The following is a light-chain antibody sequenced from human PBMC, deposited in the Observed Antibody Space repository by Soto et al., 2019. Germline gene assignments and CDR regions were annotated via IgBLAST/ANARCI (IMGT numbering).Light chain of an antibody. CDR1: QSVRYY. J-gene: IGKJ4*01. V-gene: IGKV3-11*01. CDR3: QQRSNWPLT. CDR2: GAS. Sequence: EIVLTQSPATLSLSPGERATLSCRASQSVRYYLAWYQQKPGQAPRLLIYGASNRATRIPARFSGSGSGTDFTLTVSSLEPDDFAVYYCQQRSNWPLTFCGGTKVEIK.